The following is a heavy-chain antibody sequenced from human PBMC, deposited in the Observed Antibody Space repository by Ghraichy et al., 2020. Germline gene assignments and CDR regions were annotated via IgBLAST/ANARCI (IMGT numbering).Heavy chain of an antibody. Sequence: SQTLSLTCAVSGDSIYSGGSSWSWIRQPPGKGLEWIGYIYYSGSTYYNPSLKSRLTISVDTSRYEFSLRLSSVTAADTAVYYCARGYYYDTSGYHMDVWGKGTTVIVSS. CDR3: ARGYYYDTSGYHMDV. D-gene: IGHD3-22*01. V-gene: IGHV4-30-4*07. CDR1: GDSIYSGGSS. CDR2: IYYSGST. J-gene: IGHJ6*03.